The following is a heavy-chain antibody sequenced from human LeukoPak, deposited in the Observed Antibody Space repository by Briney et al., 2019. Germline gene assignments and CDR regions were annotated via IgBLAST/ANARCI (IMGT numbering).Heavy chain of an antibody. J-gene: IGHJ4*02. D-gene: IGHD4-23*01. Sequence: PSETLSLTCIVSGGSISSSNYYWGWIRQPPGKGLEWIGSIYYSGSTYYNPSLKGRVTISVDTSKNQFSLKVSSVTAADTAVYYCAREMVVTLGIHRSPYYFDYWGQETLVTVSS. CDR1: GGSISSSNYY. V-gene: IGHV4-39*07. CDR2: IYYSGST. CDR3: AREMVVTLGIHRSPYYFDY.